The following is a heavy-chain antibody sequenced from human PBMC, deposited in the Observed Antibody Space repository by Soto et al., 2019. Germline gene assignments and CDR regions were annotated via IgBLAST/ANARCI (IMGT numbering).Heavy chain of an antibody. CDR3: PRGVLSKDVWFDP. V-gene: IGHV1-8*01. CDR1: GYTFTSYD. CDR2: RNPNSGNT. J-gene: IGHJ5*02. D-gene: IGHD2-15*01. Sequence: QVQLVQSGAEVKKPGASVKVSCKASGYTFTSYDINWVRQATGQGLEWMGWRNPNSGNTGYAQKFQGRDTMTRNTSISTAYMGLSSLRSEDTAVYYCPRGVLSKDVWFDPWGQGTLVTVSS.